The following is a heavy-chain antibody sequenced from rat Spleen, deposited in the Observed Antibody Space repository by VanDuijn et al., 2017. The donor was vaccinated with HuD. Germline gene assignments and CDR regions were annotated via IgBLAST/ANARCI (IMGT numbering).Heavy chain of an antibody. D-gene: IGHD1-6*01. J-gene: IGHJ3*01. CDR1: GYSITSNY. CDR2: IDYSGRT. CDR3: TRGLSMSSTNYYYALFAY. Sequence: EVQLQESGPGLVKPSQSLSLTCSVTGYSITSNYWGWIRKFPGNKMEWMGYIDYSGRTSYNPTPKSRISITRDTPKNQFFLQLNSVTTEDTATYYCTRGLSMSSTNYYYALFAYWGQGTLVTVSS. V-gene: IGHV3-1*01.